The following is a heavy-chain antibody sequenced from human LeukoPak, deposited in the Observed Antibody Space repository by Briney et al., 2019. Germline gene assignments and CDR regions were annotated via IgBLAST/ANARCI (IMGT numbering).Heavy chain of an antibody. CDR3: ATILGVVGATSAFDY. Sequence: ASVKVSCKVSGYTLTELSMHWVRQAPGKGLEWMGGFDPEDGETIYAQKFQGRVTMTEDTSTDTAYMELSSLRSEDTAVYYCATILGVVGATSAFDYWGQGILVTVSS. D-gene: IGHD1-26*01. CDR2: FDPEDGET. V-gene: IGHV1-24*01. CDR1: GYTLTELS. J-gene: IGHJ4*02.